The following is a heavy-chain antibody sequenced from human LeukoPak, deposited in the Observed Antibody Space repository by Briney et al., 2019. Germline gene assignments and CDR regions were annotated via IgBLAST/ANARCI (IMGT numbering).Heavy chain of an antibody. CDR3: ARGYSYGYDY. V-gene: IGHV3-48*03. CDR2: ISSSGSTI. CDR1: GFTFSSYA. D-gene: IGHD5-18*01. J-gene: IGHJ4*02. Sequence: GGSLRLSCAASGFTFSSYAMHWVRQAPGKGLEWVSYISSSGSTIYYADSVKGRFTISRDNAKNSLYLQMNSLRAEDTAVYYCARGYSYGYDYWGQGTLVTVSS.